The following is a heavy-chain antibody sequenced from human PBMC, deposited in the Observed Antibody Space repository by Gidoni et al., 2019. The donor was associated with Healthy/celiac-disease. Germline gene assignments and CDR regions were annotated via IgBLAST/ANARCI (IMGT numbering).Heavy chain of an antibody. CDR3: ARRYCSSTSCYGSLRYNWFDP. CDR2: IYYSGST. V-gene: IGHV4-59*01. D-gene: IGHD2-2*01. J-gene: IGHJ5*02. Sequence: QVQLQESGPGLVKPSETLSLTCTGSGGSISSYYWRWIRQPPGKGLEWIGYIYYSGSTKYNPSLKSRVTISVDTSKNQFSLKLSSVTAADTAVYYCARRYCSSTSCYGSLRYNWFDPWGQGTLVTVSS. CDR1: GGSISSYY.